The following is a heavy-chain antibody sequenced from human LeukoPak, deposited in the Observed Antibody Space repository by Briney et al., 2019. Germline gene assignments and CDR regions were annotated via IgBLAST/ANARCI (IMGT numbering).Heavy chain of an antibody. CDR2: ISGSGGST. CDR3: ANGAVAGTGGYYFDY. CDR1: GFTFSSYA. Sequence: GGSLRLSCAASGFTFSSYAMSWVRQAPGKGLEWVSAISGSGGSTYYADSVKGRFTISRDNSKNTLYLQINSLRAEDTAVYYCANGAVAGTGGYYFDYWGQGTLVTVSS. V-gene: IGHV3-23*01. D-gene: IGHD6-19*01. J-gene: IGHJ4*02.